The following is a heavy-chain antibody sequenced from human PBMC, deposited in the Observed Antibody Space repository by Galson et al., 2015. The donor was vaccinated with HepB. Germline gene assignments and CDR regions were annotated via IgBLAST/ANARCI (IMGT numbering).Heavy chain of an antibody. Sequence: SVKVSCKASGYTFTSYYMHRVRQAPGQGLEWMGGIIPIFGTASYAQKFQGRVTITADESTSTAYMELSSLRSEDTAVYYCARGDCSGGSCLYFQHWGQGTLVTVSS. CDR3: ARGDCSGGSCLYFQH. D-gene: IGHD2-15*01. J-gene: IGHJ1*01. V-gene: IGHV1-69*13. CDR1: GYTFTSYY. CDR2: IIPIFGTA.